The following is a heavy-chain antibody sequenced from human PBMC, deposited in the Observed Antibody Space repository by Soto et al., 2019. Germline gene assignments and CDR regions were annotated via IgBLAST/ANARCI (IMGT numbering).Heavy chain of an antibody. J-gene: IGHJ6*02. CDR3: VRSAKAGDDYYYGMDV. D-gene: IGHD6-19*01. CDR2: ISVYNGNT. V-gene: IGHV1-18*01. CDR1: GYTFSSYG. Sequence: ASVKVSCKTSGYTFSSYGISCVRKAPGQGLEWMGWISVYNGNTNYAQKFQGRVTSTKDTSTSTAYMELTSLRFADTAVYYCVRSAKAGDDYYYGMDVWG.